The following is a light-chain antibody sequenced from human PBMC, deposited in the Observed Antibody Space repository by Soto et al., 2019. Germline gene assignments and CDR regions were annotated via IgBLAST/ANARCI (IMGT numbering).Light chain of an antibody. J-gene: IGKJ5*01. Sequence: EIVLTQSPGTLSLSPVERATLSCRSSQSVSSYLAWYQQKPGQAPRLLIYDASNRATGIPARFSGSGSGTDFTLTISSLEPEDFSVYYCQQRYNWPITFGQGTRLEIK. CDR2: DAS. CDR1: QSVSSY. CDR3: QQRYNWPIT. V-gene: IGKV3-11*01.